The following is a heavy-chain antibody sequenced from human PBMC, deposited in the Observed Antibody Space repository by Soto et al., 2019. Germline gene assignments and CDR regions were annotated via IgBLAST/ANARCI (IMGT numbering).Heavy chain of an antibody. CDR3: TKAEGGRSWFGGWIY. D-gene: IGHD3-10*01. CDR2: INPGSGNR. V-gene: IGHV1-3*01. Sequence: QVQLVQSGAEVRQPGASVKISCKASGYTFNTYAIHWVRQAPGQRLEWMGWINPGSGNRKYSQTFQGRVTISGDTSATTAFMELSSLTVEDTAVYYCTKAEGGRSWFGGWIYWGQGTLVTVSS. CDR1: GYTFNTYA. J-gene: IGHJ4*02.